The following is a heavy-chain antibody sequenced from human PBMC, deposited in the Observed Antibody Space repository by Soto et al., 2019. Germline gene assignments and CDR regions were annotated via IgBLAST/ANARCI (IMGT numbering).Heavy chain of an antibody. CDR2: IYWDDDK. Sequence: QITLKESGPTLVKPTQTITLSCTFSGFLLSTNGVGVGWIRQPPGKALEWLALIYWDDDKRYSPSLRSRLTITKDTSKNQVVLTMTNMDPVATATYYCAHRRGDGYTDYWGQGTLVTVSS. CDR1: GFLLSTNGVG. CDR3: AHRRGDGYTDY. J-gene: IGHJ4*02. D-gene: IGHD5-12*01. V-gene: IGHV2-5*02.